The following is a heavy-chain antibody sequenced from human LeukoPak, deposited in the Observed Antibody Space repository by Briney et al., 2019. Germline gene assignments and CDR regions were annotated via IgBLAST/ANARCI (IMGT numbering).Heavy chain of an antibody. J-gene: IGHJ6*03. CDR2: ISGSGGST. CDR1: GFTFSSYA. D-gene: IGHD3-10*01. Sequence: GGSLRLSWAASGFTFSSYAMSWVRQAPGKGLEWVSAISGSGGSTYYADSVKGRFTISRDNSKHTLYLQMNSLRAEDTAVYYCARRWDYYGSGTFFQDYYMDVWGKGTTVTVSS. V-gene: IGHV3-23*01. CDR3: ARRWDYYGSGTFFQDYYMDV.